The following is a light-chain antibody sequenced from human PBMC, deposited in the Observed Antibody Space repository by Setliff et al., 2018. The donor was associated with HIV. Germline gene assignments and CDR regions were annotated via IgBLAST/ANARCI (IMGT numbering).Light chain of an antibody. CDR3: SSYTSNNSGV. Sequence: SVLTQPASVSGSPGQSITTSCTGTSSDVGGYNYVSWYQQHPGKAPKLMIYDVTNRPSGVSNRFSGSNSGNTASLTISGLQAEDEADYYCSSYTSNNSGVFGTGTKVTVL. CDR1: SSDVGGYNY. V-gene: IGLV2-14*03. J-gene: IGLJ1*01. CDR2: DVT.